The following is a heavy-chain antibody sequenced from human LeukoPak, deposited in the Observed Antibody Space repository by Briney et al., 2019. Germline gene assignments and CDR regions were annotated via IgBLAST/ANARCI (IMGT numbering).Heavy chain of an antibody. J-gene: IGHJ4*02. D-gene: IGHD3-10*01. CDR3: ARGRGIDY. CDR1: GFTFSSYW. Sequence: GGSLRLSCAASGFTFSSYWMNWARQAPGKGLEWVASINHNGNVNYYVDSVKGRFTISRDNAQNSLYLQMSSLRAEDTAVYYCARGRGIDYWGQGTLVTVSS. CDR2: INHNGNVN. V-gene: IGHV3-7*03.